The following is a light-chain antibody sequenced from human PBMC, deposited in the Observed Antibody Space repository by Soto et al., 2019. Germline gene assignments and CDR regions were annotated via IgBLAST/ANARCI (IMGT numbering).Light chain of an antibody. Sequence: DIQMTQSPSSLSASVGDRVTITCRASQDISRWLAWYQQKPGKAPKVLIYAASSLESGVPSRFSGSGSGTDFSLIISSLQPEDFATYYCKQSKSFPLTFGGGTKVEIK. V-gene: IGKV1-12*01. CDR2: AAS. J-gene: IGKJ4*01. CDR3: KQSKSFPLT. CDR1: QDISRW.